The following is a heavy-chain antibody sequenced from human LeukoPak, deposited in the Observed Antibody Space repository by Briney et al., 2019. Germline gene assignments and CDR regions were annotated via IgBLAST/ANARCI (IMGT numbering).Heavy chain of an antibody. J-gene: IGHJ4*02. D-gene: IGHD6-19*01. CDR2: IYPGDSDT. Sequence: GEPLEISLQGSGYRFTSYWIGLVRPMPGKGLGWMGIIYPGDSDTRYSPSFQGQVTISADNSISTAYLQWSSLKASDTAMYYCASWYSSGFDYWGQGTLVTVSS. CDR1: GYRFTSYW. CDR3: ASWYSSGFDY. V-gene: IGHV5-51*01.